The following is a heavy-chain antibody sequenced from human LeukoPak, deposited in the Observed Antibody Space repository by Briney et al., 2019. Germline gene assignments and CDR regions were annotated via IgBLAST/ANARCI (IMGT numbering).Heavy chain of an antibody. CDR1: GYTFTSYY. V-gene: IGHV1-46*01. Sequence: ASVKVSCKASGYTFTSYYMHWVGQAPGQGLERMGIINPSGGSTSYAQKFQGRVTMTRDTSTSTVYMELSSLRSEDTAVYYCALASWPNGGDYWGQGTLVAVSS. J-gene: IGHJ4*02. CDR3: ALASWPNGGDY. CDR2: INPSGGST. D-gene: IGHD2-8*01.